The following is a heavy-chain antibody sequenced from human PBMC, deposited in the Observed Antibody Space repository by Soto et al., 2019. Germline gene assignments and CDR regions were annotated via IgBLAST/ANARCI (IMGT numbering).Heavy chain of an antibody. CDR2: INHSGST. J-gene: IGHJ6*02. Sequence: PSETLSLTCAVYGGSFSGYYWSWIRQPPGRGLEWIGEINHSGSTNYNPSLKSRVTISVDTSKNQFSLKLSSVTAADTAVYYCARVQRYGSGSYPARYYGMDVWGQGTTVTVS. CDR3: ARVQRYGSGSYPARYYGMDV. V-gene: IGHV4-34*01. CDR1: GGSFSGYY. D-gene: IGHD3-10*01.